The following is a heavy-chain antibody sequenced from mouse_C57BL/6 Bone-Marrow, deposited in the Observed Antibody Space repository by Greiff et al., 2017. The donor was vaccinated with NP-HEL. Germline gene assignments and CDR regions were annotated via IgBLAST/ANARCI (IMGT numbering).Heavy chain of an antibody. V-gene: IGHV7-3*01. D-gene: IGHD1-1*01. J-gene: IGHJ1*03. CDR1: GFTFTDYY. CDR2: IRNKANGYTT. Sequence: VVESGGGLVQPGGSLSLSCAASGFTFTDYYMSWVRQPPGKALEWLGFIRNKANGYTTEYSASVKGRFTISRDNSQSILYLQMNALRAEDSATYYCARYYGSSYWYFDVWGTGTTVTVSS. CDR3: ARYYGSSYWYFDV.